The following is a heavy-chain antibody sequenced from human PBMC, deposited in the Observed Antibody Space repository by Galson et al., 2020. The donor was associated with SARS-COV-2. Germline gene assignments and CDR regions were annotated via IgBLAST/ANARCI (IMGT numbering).Heavy chain of an antibody. D-gene: IGHD4-4*01. CDR1: GGSISSSSYY. Sequence: SETLSLTCTVSGGSISSSSYYWGWIRQPPGKGLEWIGSIYYSGSTYYNPSLKSRVTISVDTSKNQFSLKLSSVTAADTAVYYCARSNYGNRRGMDVWGQWTTVTVSS. CDR3: ARSNYGNRRGMDV. J-gene: IGHJ6*02. CDR2: IYYSGST. V-gene: IGHV4-39*07.